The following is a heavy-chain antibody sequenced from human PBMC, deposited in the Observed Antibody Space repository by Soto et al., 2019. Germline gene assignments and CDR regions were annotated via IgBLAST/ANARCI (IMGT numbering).Heavy chain of an antibody. CDR3: APLAPKGIGGGWVGGMDV. J-gene: IGHJ6*02. CDR1: GGSIRSSSYY. V-gene: IGHV4-39*01. D-gene: IGHD1-26*01. CDR2: IYYSGSN. Sequence: PSETLSLTCTVSGGSIRSSSYYWGWIRQPPGKGLEWIGSIYYSGSNYYNPSLKGRVTISVDTSKTQFSLKLGSLTAAVTVVFYCAPLAPKGIGGGWVGGMDVWGQGT.